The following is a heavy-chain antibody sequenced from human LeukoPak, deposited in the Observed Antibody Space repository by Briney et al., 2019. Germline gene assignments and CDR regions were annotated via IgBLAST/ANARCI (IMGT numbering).Heavy chain of an antibody. J-gene: IGHJ5*02. Sequence: GGSLRLSCAASGFTFSSYWMHWVRQAPGKGLEWVSYISSSSSTIYYADSVKGRFTISRDNAKNSLYLQMNSLRAEDTAVYYCARGDYGDSLRWFDPWGQGTLVTVSS. CDR3: ARGDYGDSLRWFDP. D-gene: IGHD4-17*01. CDR2: ISSSSSTI. V-gene: IGHV3-48*01. CDR1: GFTFSSYW.